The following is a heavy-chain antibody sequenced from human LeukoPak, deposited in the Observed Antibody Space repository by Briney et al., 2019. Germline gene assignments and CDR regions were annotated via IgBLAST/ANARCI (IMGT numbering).Heavy chain of an antibody. CDR2: IYYSGST. V-gene: IGHV4-59*12. J-gene: IGHJ5*02. CDR3: ARTGSGSYYKPDNWFDP. CDR1: GGSISSYY. Sequence: SETLSLTCTVSGGSISSYYWSWIRQPPGKGLEWIGYIYYSGSTNYNPSLKSRVTISVDTSKNQFSLKLSSVTAADMAVYYCARTGSGSYYKPDNWFDPWGQGTLVTVSS. D-gene: IGHD3-10*01.